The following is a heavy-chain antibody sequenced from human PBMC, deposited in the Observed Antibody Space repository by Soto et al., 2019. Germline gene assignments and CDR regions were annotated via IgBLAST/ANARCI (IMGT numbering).Heavy chain of an antibody. D-gene: IGHD6-19*01. CDR2: FYSGDSDT. Sequence: GESLKISCKGSGYSFANYCIAWVRQMPGKGLEWMGIFYSGDSDTRYSPSFQGQVVISGDKSINTAYLQWTSLKASDTAMYYCARGSSGFYDYWGQGTLVTVSS. J-gene: IGHJ4*02. CDR3: ARGSSGFYDY. V-gene: IGHV5-51*01. CDR1: GYSFANYC.